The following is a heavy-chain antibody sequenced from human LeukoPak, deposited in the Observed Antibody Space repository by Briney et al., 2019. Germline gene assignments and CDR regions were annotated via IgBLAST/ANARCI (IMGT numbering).Heavy chain of an antibody. CDR2: ISASSSFI. Sequence: GGSLRLSCAASGFKFSSYAMHWVRQAPGKGLEWVSSISASSSFINYADSVQGRFTISRDNAQNSLSLQMNSLRAEDTAVYFCAREASTTITFIFGYYMDVWGKGTTVSVSS. J-gene: IGHJ6*03. CDR1: GFKFSSYA. V-gene: IGHV3-21*01. CDR3: AREASTTITFIFGYYMDV. D-gene: IGHD5-24*01.